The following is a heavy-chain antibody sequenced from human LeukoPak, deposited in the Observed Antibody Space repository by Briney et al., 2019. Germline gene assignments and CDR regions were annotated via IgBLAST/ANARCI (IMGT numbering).Heavy chain of an antibody. D-gene: IGHD3-16*01. CDR1: GGSISSGSYY. CDR3: ARSFGTNYYYYYMDV. CDR2: IYTSGST. J-gene: IGHJ6*03. Sequence: SETLSLTCTVSGGSISSGSYYWSWIRQPAGKGLEWIGRIYTSGSTNYNPSLKSRVTISVDTSKNQFSLKLSSVTAADTAVYYCARSFGTNYYYYYMDVWGKGTTVTVS. V-gene: IGHV4-61*02.